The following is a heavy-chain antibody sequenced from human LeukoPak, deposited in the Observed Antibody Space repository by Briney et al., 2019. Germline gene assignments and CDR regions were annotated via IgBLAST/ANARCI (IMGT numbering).Heavy chain of an antibody. CDR3: ARLSPYYDILTDYSMDYFDY. CDR2: IYTSGST. J-gene: IGHJ4*02. Sequence: AETLSLTCTVSGGSISSYYWSWIRQPAGKGLEWIGRIYTSGSTNYNPSLKSQVTMSVDTSKNQFSLKLSSVTAADTAVYYCARLSPYYDILTDYSMDYFDYWGQGTLVTVSS. CDR1: GGSISSYY. D-gene: IGHD3-9*01. V-gene: IGHV4-4*07.